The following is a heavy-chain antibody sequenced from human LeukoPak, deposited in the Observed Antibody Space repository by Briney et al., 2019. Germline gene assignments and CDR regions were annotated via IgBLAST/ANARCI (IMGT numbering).Heavy chain of an antibody. CDR2: ISSSAGNT. CDR1: GFPFSSYP. D-gene: IGHD3-16*02. CDR3: AKNRGFRGVIVVPPLDF. J-gene: IGHJ4*02. Sequence: PGGSLRLSCAASGFPFSSYPMSWVRQAPGKGLEWVSSISSSAGNTYYADSVKGRFTISRDYSKNTLYLQMNSLRAEDTAIHYCAKNRGFRGVIVVPPLDFWGQGTLVTVSS. V-gene: IGHV3-23*01.